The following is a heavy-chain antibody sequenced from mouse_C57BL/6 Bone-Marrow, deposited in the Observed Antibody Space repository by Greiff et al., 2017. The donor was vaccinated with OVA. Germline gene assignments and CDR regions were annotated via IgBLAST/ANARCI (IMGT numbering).Heavy chain of an antibody. CDR2: INPYNGGP. J-gene: IGHJ3*01. CDR1: GYTFTDYY. Sequence: VQLKESGPVLVKPGASVKMSCKASGYTFTDYYMNWVKQSHGKSLEWIGVINPYNGGPSSNQKFKGKATLTVDKSSSTAYIELNSLTSEDSAVYYCARAAWFAYWGQGTLVTVSA. CDR3: ARAAWFAY. V-gene: IGHV1-19*01.